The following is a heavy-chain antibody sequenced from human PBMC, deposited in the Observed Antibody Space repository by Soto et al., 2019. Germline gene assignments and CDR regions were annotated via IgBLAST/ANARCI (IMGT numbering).Heavy chain of an antibody. CDR2: ISYDGSNK. CDR1: GFTFSSYA. Sequence: PGGSLRLSCAASGFTFSSYAMHWVRQAPGKGLEWVAVISYDGSNKYYADSVKGRFTISRDNSKNTLYLQMNSLRAEDTAVYYCARGNSKVRGVIIPYGMDVWGQGTTVTVSS. V-gene: IGHV3-30-3*01. CDR3: ARGNSKVRGVIIPYGMDV. J-gene: IGHJ6*02. D-gene: IGHD3-10*01.